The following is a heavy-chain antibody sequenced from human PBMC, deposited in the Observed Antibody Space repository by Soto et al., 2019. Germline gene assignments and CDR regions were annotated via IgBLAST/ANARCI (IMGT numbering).Heavy chain of an antibody. V-gene: IGHV3-33*01. CDR1: GFTFSSYG. D-gene: IGHD1-1*01. J-gene: IGHJ3*02. Sequence: QVQLVESGGGVVQPGRSLRLSCAASGFTFSSYGMHWVRQAPGKGLEWVAVIWYDGSNKYYADSVKGRFTIYRDNSKNTLYLQMNSLRAEDTAVYYCARELEDRRDAFDIWGQGTMVTVSS. CDR3: ARELEDRRDAFDI. CDR2: IWYDGSNK.